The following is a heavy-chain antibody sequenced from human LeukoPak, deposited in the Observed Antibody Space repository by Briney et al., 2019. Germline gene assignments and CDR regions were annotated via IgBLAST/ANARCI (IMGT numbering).Heavy chain of an antibody. Sequence: PGGSLRLSCAASGFTFSRYWMNWVRQAPGKGLVWVSRINSDGSTTRYADSVKGRFTISRDNAKNTMYLQMNSLRAEDTAVYYCARENFSGMDVWGQGTTVTVSS. V-gene: IGHV3-74*01. J-gene: IGHJ6*02. CDR3: ARENFSGMDV. CDR2: INSDGSTT. CDR1: GFTFSRYW.